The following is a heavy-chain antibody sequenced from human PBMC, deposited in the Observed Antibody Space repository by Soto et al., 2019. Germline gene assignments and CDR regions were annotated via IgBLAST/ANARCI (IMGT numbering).Heavy chain of an antibody. J-gene: IGHJ4*02. CDR3: ARERGGEDLLWFGELLGILFDY. CDR2: IWYDGSNK. D-gene: IGHD3-10*01. V-gene: IGHV3-33*01. CDR1: GFTFSSYG. Sequence: GGSLRLSCAASGFTFSSYGMHWVRQAPGKGLEWVAVIWYDGSNKYYADSVKGRFTISRDNSKNTLYLQMNSLRAEETAVYYCARERGGEDLLWFGELLGILFDYWGQGTLVTVSS.